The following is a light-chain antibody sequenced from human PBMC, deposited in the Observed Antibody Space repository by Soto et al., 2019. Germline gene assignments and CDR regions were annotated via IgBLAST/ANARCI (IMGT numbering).Light chain of an antibody. V-gene: IGKV3-20*01. CDR2: AAS. CDR1: QSVSSSY. J-gene: IGKJ1*01. CDR3: QQYGSSSWT. Sequence: EIVLTQSPGTLSSSPGERATLSCRASQSVSSSYLAWYRQKPGQAPRLLIYAASSRATGIPDRFSGSGSGTDFTLTISRPEPEDFAVYYCQQYGSSSWTFGQGTKVDIK.